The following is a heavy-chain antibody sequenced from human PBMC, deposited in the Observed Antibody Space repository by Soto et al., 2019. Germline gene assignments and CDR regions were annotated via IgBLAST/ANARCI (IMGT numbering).Heavy chain of an antibody. J-gene: IGHJ4*02. CDR3: ARDEAIDY. CDR2: IKQDGGYQ. V-gene: IGHV3-7*03. Sequence: GGSLRLSCAASVFTFSNYWMSLVRQSPGKGLEWVANIKQDGGYQYYVDSVKGRFSISRDNAKNSLYMQMNSLRAEDTAVYYCARDEAIDYWGQGTLATVSS. CDR1: VFTFSNYW.